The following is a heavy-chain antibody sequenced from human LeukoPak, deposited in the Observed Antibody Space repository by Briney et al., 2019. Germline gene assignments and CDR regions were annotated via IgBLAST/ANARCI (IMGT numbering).Heavy chain of an antibody. CDR3: ARVNCGGDCYSDRGAFDI. V-gene: IGHV1-69*13. J-gene: IGHJ3*02. CDR2: IIPIFGTV. Sequence: SVKVSCKASGGTFSSYTISWVRQAPGHGLEWMGGIIPIFGTVYYAQKFQGRVTITADESTSTAYMDLSSLRSEDTAVYYCARVNCGGDCYSDRGAFDIWGQGTMVTVSP. D-gene: IGHD2-21*02. CDR1: GGTFSSYT.